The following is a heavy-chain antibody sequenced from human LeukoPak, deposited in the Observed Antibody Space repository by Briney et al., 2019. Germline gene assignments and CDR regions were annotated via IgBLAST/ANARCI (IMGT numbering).Heavy chain of an antibody. J-gene: IGHJ4*02. CDR2: IYPGDSDT. CDR3: ARRSGYSSYGLDY. D-gene: IGHD6-19*01. CDR1: GSSFTRSW. Sequence: EGSLQISRQGSGSSFTRSWIGWVRQLPGKGLEWMGIIYPGDSDTRYSPSFQGQVTISADKSISTAYLQWSSLKASDTAMYYCARRSGYSSYGLDYWGQGTLVTVSS. V-gene: IGHV5-51*01.